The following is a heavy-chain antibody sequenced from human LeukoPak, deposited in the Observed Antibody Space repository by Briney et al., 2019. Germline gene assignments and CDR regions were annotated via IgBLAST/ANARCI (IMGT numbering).Heavy chain of an antibody. CDR2: INPSGGST. D-gene: IGHD3-22*01. Sequence: ASVKVSCKASGFTFTSSAVHWVRQAPGQGLEWMGIINPSGGSTSYAQKFQGRVTMTRDTSTSTVYMELSSLRSEDTAVYYCARDSSGYDYWGQGTLVTVSS. J-gene: IGHJ4*02. V-gene: IGHV1-46*01. CDR1: GFTFTSSA. CDR3: ARDSSGYDY.